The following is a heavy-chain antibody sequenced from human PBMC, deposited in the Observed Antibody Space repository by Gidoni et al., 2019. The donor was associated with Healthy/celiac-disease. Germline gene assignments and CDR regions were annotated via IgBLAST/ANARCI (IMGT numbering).Heavy chain of an antibody. J-gene: IGHJ6*02. V-gene: IGHV1-69*01. CDR2: IIPIFGTA. Sequence: QVQLVQSGAEVKKPGSSVKVSCKASGGTFSSYTISWVRQAPGQGLEWMGGIIPIFGTANYAQKFQGRVTITADESTSTAYMDLSSLRSEDTAVYYCARPLNKYRDYNRYYYYGMDVWGQGTTVTVSS. CDR3: ARPLNKYRDYNRYYYYGMDV. D-gene: IGHD4-4*01. CDR1: GGTFSSYT.